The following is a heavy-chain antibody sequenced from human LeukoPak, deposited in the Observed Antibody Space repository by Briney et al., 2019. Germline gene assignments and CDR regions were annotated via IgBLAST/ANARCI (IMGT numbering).Heavy chain of an antibody. CDR2: IYYSGST. CDR3: ASAKGYYYYMDV. Sequence: SETLSLTCTVSGGSISSYYWSWIRQPPGKGLEWIGYIYYSGSTNYNPSLKSRVTIPVDTSKNQFSLKLSSVTAADTAVYYCASAKGYYYYMDVWGKGTTVTISS. D-gene: IGHD4/OR15-4a*01. V-gene: IGHV4-59*01. J-gene: IGHJ6*03. CDR1: GGSISSYY.